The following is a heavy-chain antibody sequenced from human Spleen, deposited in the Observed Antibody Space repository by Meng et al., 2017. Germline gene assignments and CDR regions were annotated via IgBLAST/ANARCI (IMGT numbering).Heavy chain of an antibody. CDR2: ISAGTSYK. CDR3: VRPSYGSGSF. J-gene: IGHJ4*02. D-gene: IGHD3-10*01. V-gene: IGHV3-21*06. CDR1: GFTFSTYN. Sequence: LSLTCAASGFTFSTYNMNWVRQTPGKGLEWVSFISAGTSYKYYADSVKGRFTISRDNAKNSLYLQMNSLRAEDTAVYYCVRPSYGSGSFWGQGTLVTVSS.